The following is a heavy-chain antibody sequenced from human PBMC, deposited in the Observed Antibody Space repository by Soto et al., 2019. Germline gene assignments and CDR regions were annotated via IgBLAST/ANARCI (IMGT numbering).Heavy chain of an antibody. CDR1: GYTFTSYD. D-gene: IGHD1-1*01. CDR2: LNPNTGDS. J-gene: IGHJ4*02. V-gene: IGHV1-8*01. Sequence: ASVKVSGKASGYTFTSYDIYWVRQATGQGLEWMGWLNPNTGDSAYAQKFQGRISVTSDTSINTVHMELSSLRSEDTAVYYCARRAETNGWNGFGADKYYFDFWGQGTLVTVSS. CDR3: ARRAETNGWNGFGADKYYFDF.